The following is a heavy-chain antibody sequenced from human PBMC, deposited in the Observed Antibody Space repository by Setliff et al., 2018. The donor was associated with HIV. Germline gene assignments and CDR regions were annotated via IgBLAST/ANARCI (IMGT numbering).Heavy chain of an antibody. CDR2: IYYSGST. J-gene: IGHJ4*02. V-gene: IGHV4-59*11. D-gene: IGHD3-22*01. CDR1: GGSIRGHY. CDR3: ARVLDYYDSSPYYFDY. Sequence: PSETLSLTCAVYGGSIRGHYWSWIRQPPGKGLEWIGTIYYSGSTYYKPSLKSRGTISVDTSKNQFYLKLNSVTAADSGVYYCARVLDYYDSSPYYFDYWGQGTLVTVSS.